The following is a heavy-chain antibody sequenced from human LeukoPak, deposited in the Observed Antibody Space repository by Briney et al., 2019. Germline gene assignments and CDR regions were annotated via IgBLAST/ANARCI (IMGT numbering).Heavy chain of an antibody. V-gene: IGHV3-23*01. J-gene: IGHJ4*02. Sequence: GGSLRLSCAASGFTFSNYAMNWVRQAPGKGLEWVSVISGSGDSTYYADSVKGRFTISRDNSKNTLYLQMNNVRAEDTAVYYCAKDGAWLRFDDWGQGTLVTVSS. CDR1: GFTFSNYA. CDR3: AKDGAWLRFDD. CDR2: ISGSGDST. D-gene: IGHD5-12*01.